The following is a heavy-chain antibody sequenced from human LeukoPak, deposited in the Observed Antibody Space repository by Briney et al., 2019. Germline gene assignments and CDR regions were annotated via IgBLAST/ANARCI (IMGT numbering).Heavy chain of an antibody. D-gene: IGHD2-15*01. Sequence: GGSLRLSCAASGFTFDDYTMHWVRQAPGKGLEGVSLIIWDGGSTYYADSVKGRFTISRDNSKNSLYLQMNSLRTEDTALYYCAKDMRGSYYYYYYGMDVWGQGTTVTVSS. CDR2: IIWDGGST. V-gene: IGHV3-43*01. J-gene: IGHJ6*02. CDR1: GFTFDDYT. CDR3: AKDMRGSYYYYYYGMDV.